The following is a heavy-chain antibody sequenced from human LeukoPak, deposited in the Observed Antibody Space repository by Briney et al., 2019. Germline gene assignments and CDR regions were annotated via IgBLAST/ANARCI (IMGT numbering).Heavy chain of an antibody. CDR2: IIPIFGTA. D-gene: IGHD2-2*01. CDR1: GGTFSSYA. CDR3: ARDRGIVVVPAAEYYNYYMDV. V-gene: IGHV1-69*01. Sequence: SSVKVSCKASGGTFSSYAISWVRQAPGQGLEWMGGIIPIFGTANYAQKFQGRVTITADESTSTAYMELSSLRSEDTAVYYCARDRGIVVVPAAEYYNYYMDVWGKGTTVTVSS. J-gene: IGHJ6*03.